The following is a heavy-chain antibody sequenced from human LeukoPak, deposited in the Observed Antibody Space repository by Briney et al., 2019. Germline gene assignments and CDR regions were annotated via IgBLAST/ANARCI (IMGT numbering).Heavy chain of an antibody. J-gene: IGHJ6*02. CDR3: ARDQFYYYYGMDV. Sequence: GGSLRLSCAASGFTFSSYWMSWVRQAPGKGLEWVANIKQDGSEKYYVDSVEGRFTISRDNAKNSLYLQMNSLRAEDTAVYYCARDQFYYYYGMDVWGQGTTVTVS. CDR1: GFTFSSYW. CDR2: IKQDGSEK. V-gene: IGHV3-7*01.